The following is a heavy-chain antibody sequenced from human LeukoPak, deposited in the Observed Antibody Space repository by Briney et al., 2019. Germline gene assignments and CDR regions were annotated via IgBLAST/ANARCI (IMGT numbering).Heavy chain of an antibody. D-gene: IGHD6-19*01. CDR3: AKDDHGGSGWRDYFDY. CDR2: ISGSGGST. J-gene: IGHJ4*02. Sequence: GGSLRLSCAASGFTFSSYAMNWVRQAPGKGLEWVSSISGSGGSTYYADSVKGRFTTSRDNSKNTLYLQMNSLRAEDTAVYYCAKDDHGGSGWRDYFDYWGQGTLVTVS. V-gene: IGHV3-23*01. CDR1: GFTFSSYA.